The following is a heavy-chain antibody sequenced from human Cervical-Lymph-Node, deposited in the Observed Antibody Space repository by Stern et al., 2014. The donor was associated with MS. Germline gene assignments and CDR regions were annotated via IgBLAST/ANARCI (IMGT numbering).Heavy chain of an antibody. CDR1: GFTFSDHY. CDR3: ARGGSAYYYGMDV. Sequence: VQLVESGGGLVKPGESLRLSCAASGFTFSDHYMSWVRQAPGQGLEWISDISRTGDTIYYADSVKGRFTISRNNVKNSLYLQINSLRAEDAALYYCARGGSAYYYGMDVWGQGTAVTVSS. J-gene: IGHJ6*02. CDR2: ISRTGDTI. V-gene: IGHV3-11*01.